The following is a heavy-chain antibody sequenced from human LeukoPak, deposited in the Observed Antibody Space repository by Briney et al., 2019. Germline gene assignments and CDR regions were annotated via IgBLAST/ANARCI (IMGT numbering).Heavy chain of an antibody. D-gene: IGHD3-3*01. V-gene: IGHV3-9*01. Sequence: PGGSLRLSCAVSGFIFDDHGMHWVRQAPGKGLEWVSGISWSSGIIGYADSVKGRFTISRDNAKNSLDLQMESLRAEDTAVYYCAKDTGSPADAITMEDNAFDIWGQGTMVTVSS. CDR1: GFIFDDHG. J-gene: IGHJ3*02. CDR3: AKDTGSPADAITMEDNAFDI. CDR2: ISWSSGII.